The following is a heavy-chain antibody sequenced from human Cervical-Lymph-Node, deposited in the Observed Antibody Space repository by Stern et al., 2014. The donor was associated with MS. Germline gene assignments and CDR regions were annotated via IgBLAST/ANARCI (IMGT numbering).Heavy chain of an antibody. CDR1: GVTFSSYA. V-gene: IGHV1-69*01. CDR2: VIPIFGTA. Sequence: VQLVGSGSEVKKPGSSVKVSCKASGVTFSSYAISWVRQARGNGLEWMGGVIPIFGTANYAQKFQGRVTITADESTSTAYMELSSLRSEDTAVYYCARDPASIVVVPAAKGNWFGPWGQGTLVTVSS. J-gene: IGHJ5*02. CDR3: ARDPASIVVVPAAKGNWFGP. D-gene: IGHD2-2*01.